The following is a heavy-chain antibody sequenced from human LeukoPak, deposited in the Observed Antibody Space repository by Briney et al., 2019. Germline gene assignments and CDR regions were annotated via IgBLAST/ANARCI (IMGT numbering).Heavy chain of an antibody. Sequence: GGSLRLSCAASEFTFSSYSMNWVRQAPGKGLEWLSYITSSSSTIYYADSVKGRFTISRDNAKNSLYLQMNSLRAEDTAVYYCARVRPGYYFDNWGQGALVTVSS. V-gene: IGHV3-48*01. J-gene: IGHJ4*02. CDR3: ARVRPGYYFDN. CDR1: EFTFSSYS. CDR2: ITSSSSTI. D-gene: IGHD3-10*01.